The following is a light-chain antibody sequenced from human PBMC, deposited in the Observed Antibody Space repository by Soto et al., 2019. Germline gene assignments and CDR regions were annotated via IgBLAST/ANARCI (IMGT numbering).Light chain of an antibody. CDR1: QSVSSSS. CDR3: QQYGSSPWT. Sequence: DIVLPQSPGTLSLSPGERATPSYRASQSVSSSSLAWYQQTPGQAPRLLIYGASIRATGIPDRFSGSGSGTDFTLTISRLEPEDFAVYYCQQYGSSPWTFGQGTKVDIK. CDR2: GAS. V-gene: IGKV3-20*01. J-gene: IGKJ1*01.